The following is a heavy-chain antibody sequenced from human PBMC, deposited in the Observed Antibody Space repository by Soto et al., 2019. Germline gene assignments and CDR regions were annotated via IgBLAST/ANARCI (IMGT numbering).Heavy chain of an antibody. J-gene: IGHJ4*02. CDR1: GGPISSYY. CDR2: IYYSGST. CDR3: ARGGLGSYCFDY. V-gene: IGHV4-59*01. Sequence: SETLSLTCTVSGGPISSYYWSWIRQPPGKGLEWIGYIYYSGSTNYNPSLKSRVTISVDTSRNQFSLKLSSVTAADTAVYYCARGGLGSYCFDYWGQGTPVTVSS. D-gene: IGHD1-26*01.